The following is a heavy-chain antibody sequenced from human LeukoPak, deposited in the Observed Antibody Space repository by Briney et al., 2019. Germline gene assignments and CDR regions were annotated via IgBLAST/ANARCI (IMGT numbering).Heavy chain of an antibody. J-gene: IGHJ4*02. CDR2: THYSGRT. D-gene: IGHD2-15*01. CDR3: ARAYCSGNTCYGLDY. Sequence: PSQTLSLTCTVSGASISSADFFWSWIRQPPGKGPEWIGYTHYSGRTYYNPSLRSRLTISADTSKNQFSLRLSSLNAADTAVYYCARAYCSGNTCYGLDYWGQGTLVTVSS. V-gene: IGHV4-30-4*08. CDR1: GASISSADFF.